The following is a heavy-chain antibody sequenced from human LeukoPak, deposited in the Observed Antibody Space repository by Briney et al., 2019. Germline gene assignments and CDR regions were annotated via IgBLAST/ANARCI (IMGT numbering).Heavy chain of an antibody. Sequence: PGGSLRLSCAASGFTFSSYSMNWVRQAPGKGLEWVSAISGSGGSTYYADSVKGRFTISRDNSKNTLYLQMNSLRAEDTAVYYCAKVLYSSSWFENDYWGQGTLVTVSS. CDR3: AKVLYSSSWFENDY. CDR2: ISGSGGST. V-gene: IGHV3-23*01. D-gene: IGHD6-13*01. CDR1: GFTFSSYS. J-gene: IGHJ4*02.